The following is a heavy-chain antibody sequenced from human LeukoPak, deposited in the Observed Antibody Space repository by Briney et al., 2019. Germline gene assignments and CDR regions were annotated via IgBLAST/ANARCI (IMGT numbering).Heavy chain of an antibody. V-gene: IGHV1-8*01. CDR1: GYTLTSYG. CDR2: MNPNSGNT. D-gene: IGHD3-22*01. CDR3: ARDRNYYDSSGYRSYYYYYGMDV. Sequence: ASVKVSCKASGYTLTSYGINWVRQATGQGLEWMGWMNPNSGNTGYAQKFQGRVTMTRNTSISTAYMELSSLRSEDTAVYYCARDRNYYDSSGYRSYYYYYGMDVWGQGTTVTVSS. J-gene: IGHJ6*02.